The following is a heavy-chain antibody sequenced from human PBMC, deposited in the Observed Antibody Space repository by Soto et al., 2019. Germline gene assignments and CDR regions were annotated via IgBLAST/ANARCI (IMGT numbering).Heavy chain of an antibody. Sequence: ASVKVSGKAAGYTFTSYAMHWVRQAPGQRLEWMGWINAGNGNTKYSQKFQGRVTITRDTSASTAYMELSSLRSEDTAVYYCARGGSRYYYYGMDVWGQGTTVTVSS. D-gene: IGHD1-26*01. CDR3: ARGGSRYYYYGMDV. J-gene: IGHJ6*02. CDR2: INAGNGNT. CDR1: GYTFTSYA. V-gene: IGHV1-3*01.